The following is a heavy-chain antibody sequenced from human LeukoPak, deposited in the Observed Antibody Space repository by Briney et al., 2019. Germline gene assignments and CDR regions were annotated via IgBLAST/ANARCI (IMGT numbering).Heavy chain of an antibody. V-gene: IGHV3-23*01. J-gene: IGHJ4*02. CDR1: GFTFSSYA. D-gene: IGHD3-10*01. CDR3: AKDRGASMVRGRNYFDY. CDR2: ISGSGGST. Sequence: GGSLRLSCAASGFTFSSYAMSWVRQAPGEGLEWVSAISGSGGSTYYADSVKGRFTISRDNSKNTLYLQMNSLRAEDTAVYYCAKDRGASMVRGRNYFDYWGQGTLVTVSS.